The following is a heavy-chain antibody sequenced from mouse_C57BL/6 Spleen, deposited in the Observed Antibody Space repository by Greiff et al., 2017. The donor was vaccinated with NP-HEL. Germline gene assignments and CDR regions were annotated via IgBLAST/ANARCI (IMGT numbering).Heavy chain of an antibody. J-gene: IGHJ1*03. CDR2: IWSDGST. Sequence: QVQLKESGPGLVAPSQSLSITCTVSGFSLTSYGVHWVRQPPGKGLEWLVVIWSDGSTTYNSAPKSRLSISKDNSKSQVFLKMNSLQTDDTAMYYCARHGSYYGSSPYWYFDVWGTGTTVTVSS. CDR3: ARHGSYYGSSPYWYFDV. CDR1: GFSLTSYG. D-gene: IGHD1-1*01. V-gene: IGHV2-6-1*01.